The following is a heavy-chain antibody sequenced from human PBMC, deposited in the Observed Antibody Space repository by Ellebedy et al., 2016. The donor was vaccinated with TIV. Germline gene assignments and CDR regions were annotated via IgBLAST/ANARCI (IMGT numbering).Heavy chain of an antibody. J-gene: IGHJ5*02. D-gene: IGHD3-16*01. Sequence: ASVKVSCXASGYMFTEYYMHWVRQAPGQGLERMGWINPNSGGTNYAQKFQGRVTMTRDTSISTAYMELSRVRSDDTAMYYCAREGDLPRGNWFDPWGQGTLVTVSS. V-gene: IGHV1-2*02. CDR3: AREGDLPRGNWFDP. CDR2: INPNSGGT. CDR1: GYMFTEYY.